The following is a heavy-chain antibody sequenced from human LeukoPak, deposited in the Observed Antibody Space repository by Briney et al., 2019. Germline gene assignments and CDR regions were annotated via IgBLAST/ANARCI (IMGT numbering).Heavy chain of an antibody. D-gene: IGHD1-14*01. V-gene: IGHV3-30*02. CDR1: GFTFSSYG. CDR2: IRYYGSNK. J-gene: IGHJ5*02. Sequence: GGSLRLSCAASGFTFSSYGMHWVRQAPGKGLEWVAFIRYYGSNKYYADSVKGRFTISRDNSKNTLYLQMNSLRAEDTAVYYCAKDTTPPKAGFDPWGQGTLVTVSS. CDR3: AKDTTPPKAGFDP.